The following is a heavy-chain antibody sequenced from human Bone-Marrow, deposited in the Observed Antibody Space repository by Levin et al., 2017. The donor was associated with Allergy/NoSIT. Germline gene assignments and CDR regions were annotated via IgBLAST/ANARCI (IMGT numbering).Heavy chain of an antibody. J-gene: IGHJ6*03. CDR1: GFTFSDYY. D-gene: IGHD4-17*01. CDR2: ISSSGSTI. V-gene: IGHV3-11*01. CDR3: ARVGYGDYMFLEGYYYMDV. Sequence: PGGSLRLSCAASGFTFSDYYMSWIRQAPGKGLEWVSYISSSGSTIYYADSVKGRFTISRDNAKNSLYLQMNSLRAEDTAVYYCARVGYGDYMFLEGYYYMDVWGKGTTVTVSS.